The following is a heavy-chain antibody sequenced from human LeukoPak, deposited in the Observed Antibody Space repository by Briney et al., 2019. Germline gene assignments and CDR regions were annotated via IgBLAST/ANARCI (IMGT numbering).Heavy chain of an antibody. J-gene: IGHJ4*02. CDR2: IYYSGST. CDR3: ARLAIYSSGADY. V-gene: IGHV4-39*01. CDR1: GGSISSASYY. Sequence: SETLSLTCTVSGGSISSASYYWGWIRQPPGKGLEWIRSIYYSGSTYYNPSLKSRITISVDTSKNQFSLKLSSVPAADTSVYYCARLAIYSSGADYWGQGTLVTVSS. D-gene: IGHD6-19*01.